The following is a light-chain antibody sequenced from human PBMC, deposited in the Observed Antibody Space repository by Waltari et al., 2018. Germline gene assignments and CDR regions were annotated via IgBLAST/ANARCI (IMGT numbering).Light chain of an antibody. Sequence: DIVMTQSPDSLAVSLGETATINCKSSQSVLYSANNKNYLAWYQQRAGQPPKLIFYWAATREAGVADRFSGGGSGTDGTLAFSRLQAEDVAVYYCHQYYSNPYTFGQGTKLVIQ. CDR2: WAA. V-gene: IGKV4-1*01. J-gene: IGKJ2*01. CDR3: HQYYSNPYT. CDR1: QSVLYSANNKNY.